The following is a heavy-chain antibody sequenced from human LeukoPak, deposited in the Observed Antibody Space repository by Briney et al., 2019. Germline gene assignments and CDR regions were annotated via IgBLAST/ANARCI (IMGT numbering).Heavy chain of an antibody. CDR3: ARVSILIVPYYAFDI. D-gene: IGHD2/OR15-2a*01. J-gene: IGHJ3*02. CDR1: GFTLSSYG. CDR2: ISGSGGNT. Sequence: GGTLRLSCAASGFTLSSYGMSWVRQAPGKGLEWVSAISGSGGNTYYADSVKGRFTISRDNSKNTLYLQMNSLRAEDTAVYYCARVSILIVPYYAFDIWGQGTMVTVSS. V-gene: IGHV3-23*01.